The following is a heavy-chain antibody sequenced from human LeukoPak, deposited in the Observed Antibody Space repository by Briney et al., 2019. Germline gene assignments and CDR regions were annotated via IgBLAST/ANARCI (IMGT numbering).Heavy chain of an antibody. CDR2: IYYTGST. J-gene: IGHJ4*02. CDR3: ARERCSGGSCYSSTTRDY. V-gene: IGHV4-39*07. Sequence: SETLSLTCTVSGGSISSSGYYWVWIRQPPGKGLEWIGSIYYTGSTYYNPSLRSRVTISVDTSKNQFSLKLSSVTAADTAVYYCARERCSGGSCYSSTTRDYWGQGTLVTVSS. CDR1: GGSISSSGYY. D-gene: IGHD2-15*01.